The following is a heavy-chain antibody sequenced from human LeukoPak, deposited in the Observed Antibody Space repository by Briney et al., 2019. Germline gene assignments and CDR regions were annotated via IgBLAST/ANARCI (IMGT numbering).Heavy chain of an antibody. CDR1: GYGFTSYW. V-gene: IGHV5-51*01. CDR3: ARRAHSGAMITLDY. Sequence: GESLKISCRGSGYGFTSYWIVWVRQTPGKGLEWMGVIYPGDSNSRYSPSFQGQVTISADHSISTAYLQWTSLKASDPAMYYCARRAHSGAMITLDYWGQGTLVTVSS. J-gene: IGHJ4*02. CDR2: IYPGDSNS. D-gene: IGHD5-12*01.